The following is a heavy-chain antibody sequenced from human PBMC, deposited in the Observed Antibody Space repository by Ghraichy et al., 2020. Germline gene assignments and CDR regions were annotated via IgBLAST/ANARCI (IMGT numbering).Heavy chain of an antibody. CDR1: GFTFSSYA. CDR3: ARDIGSPTGGFADS. D-gene: IGHD3-16*01. CDR2: VSGSGGTT. J-gene: IGHJ4*02. Sequence: GGSLRLSCEASGFTFSSYAMTWVRQAPGKGLEWVSGVSGSGGTTYYADSVKGRFTISRDNSKSTLYLQMNSLRGEDTAIYYCARDIGSPTGGFADSWGQGSLVTVSS. V-gene: IGHV3-23*01.